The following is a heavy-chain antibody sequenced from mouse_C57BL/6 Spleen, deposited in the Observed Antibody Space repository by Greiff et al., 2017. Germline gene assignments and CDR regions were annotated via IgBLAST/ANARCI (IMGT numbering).Heavy chain of an antibody. V-gene: IGHV3-6*01. J-gene: IGHJ2*01. CDR3: ARGFYYDYSFDY. D-gene: IGHD2-4*01. CDR2: ISYDGSN. Sequence: EVQLQESGPGLVKPSQSLSLTCSVTGYSITSGYYWKWIRQFPGNKLEWMGYISYDGSNNYNPSLKNRISITRDTSKNQFFLKLNSVTTEDTATYYCARGFYYDYSFDYWGQGTTLTVSS. CDR1: GYSITSGYY.